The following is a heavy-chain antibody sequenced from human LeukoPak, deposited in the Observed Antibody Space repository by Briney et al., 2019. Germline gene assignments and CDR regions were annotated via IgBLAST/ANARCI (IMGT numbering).Heavy chain of an antibody. CDR1: GDSFSYFY. J-gene: IGHJ4*02. CDR3: TRVEGFRYFDY. V-gene: IGHV4-59*12. D-gene: IGHD3-3*01. Sequence: SETLSLTCTVSGDSFSYFYWSWIRQPPGKGLEWIGYIYNSGSTNYNPSLKSRVTISLDKSKNQFSLKLTSVTAADTALYYCTRVEGFRYFDYWGQGTLVTVSS. CDR2: IYNSGST.